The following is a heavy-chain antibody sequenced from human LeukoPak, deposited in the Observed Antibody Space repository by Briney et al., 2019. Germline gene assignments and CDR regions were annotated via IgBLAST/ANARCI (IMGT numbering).Heavy chain of an antibody. Sequence: PSETLSLTCTVSGGSMSSYYWSWIRQPAGRGLEWIGRIYPSGSTNYNPSLQSRVTMSVDTSKNQFSLKLSSVTAADTAVYYCARPRPTYYYDSSGYYSSVPRAFDIWGQGTMVTVSS. CDR2: IYPSGST. V-gene: IGHV4-4*07. CDR3: ARPRPTYYYDSSGYYSSVPRAFDI. J-gene: IGHJ3*02. D-gene: IGHD3-22*01. CDR1: GGSMSSYY.